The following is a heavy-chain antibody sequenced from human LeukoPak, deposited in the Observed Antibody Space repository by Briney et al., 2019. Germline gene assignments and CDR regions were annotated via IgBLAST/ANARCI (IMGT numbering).Heavy chain of an antibody. V-gene: IGHV4-34*01. CDR2: INHSGST. CDR3: ARGVAAAGNY. Sequence: SETLSLTCAVYGGSFSGYYWSWIRQPPGKGLEWIGEINHSGSTNYNPSLKSRVTISVDTSKNQFSLKLSSVTAADTAVYYCARGVAAAGNYWGQGTLVTVSS. J-gene: IGHJ4*02. D-gene: IGHD6-13*01. CDR1: GGSFSGYY.